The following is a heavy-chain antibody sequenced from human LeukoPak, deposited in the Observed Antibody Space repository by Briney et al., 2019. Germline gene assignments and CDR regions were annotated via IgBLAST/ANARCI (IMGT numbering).Heavy chain of an antibody. V-gene: IGHV4-34*01. CDR2: INHSGST. J-gene: IGHJ5*02. D-gene: IGHD2-2*01. Sequence: SETLSLTCAVYGGSFSGYYWSWIRQPPGKELEWIGEINHSGSTNYNPSLKSRVTISVDTSKNQFSLKLSSVTAADTAVYYCARDLHCSSTSCDWFDPWGQGTLVTVSS. CDR3: ARDLHCSSTSCDWFDP. CDR1: GGSFSGYY.